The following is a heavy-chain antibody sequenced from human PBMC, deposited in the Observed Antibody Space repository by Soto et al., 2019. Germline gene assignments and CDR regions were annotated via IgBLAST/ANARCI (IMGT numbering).Heavy chain of an antibody. CDR3: ARASGGGYYYNGPYYFDY. D-gene: IGHD3-22*01. V-gene: IGHV4-31*03. Sequence: QVQLQESGLGLVKPSQTLSLTCTVSGGSISSGGYYWSWIRQHPGKGLEWIGYIYYSGSTYYNPSLKSRVTISVDTSKNQFSLKLSSVTAADTAVYYCARASGGGYYYNGPYYFDYWGQGTLVTVSS. CDR1: GGSISSGGYY. CDR2: IYYSGST. J-gene: IGHJ4*02.